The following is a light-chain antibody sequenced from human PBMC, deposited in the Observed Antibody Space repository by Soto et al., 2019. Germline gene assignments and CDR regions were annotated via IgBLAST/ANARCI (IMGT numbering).Light chain of an antibody. CDR3: QSFDTSLRDPAV. Sequence: QSVLTQPPSVSGAPGQRVTISCTGSSSNIGAGYDVHWYQHLPGTAPRLLIYGNDRGPSGVPDRFSGSKSGTSASLAITGLQPEDEADYYCQSFDTSLRDPAVFGGGTQLTVL. CDR2: GND. V-gene: IGLV1-40*01. J-gene: IGLJ7*01. CDR1: SSNIGAGYD.